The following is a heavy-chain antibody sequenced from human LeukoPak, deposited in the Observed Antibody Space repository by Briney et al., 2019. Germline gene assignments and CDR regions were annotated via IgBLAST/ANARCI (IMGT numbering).Heavy chain of an antibody. CDR1: GGSFSGYY. CDR2: INHSGST. Sequence: PSETLSLTCAVYGGSFSGYYWSWIRQPPGKGLEWIGEINHSGSTNYNPSLKSRVTISVDTSKNQFSLKLSSVNAADTAVYYCARQVPAAANSFWFDPWGQGTLVTVSS. V-gene: IGHV4-34*01. CDR3: ARQVPAAANSFWFDP. D-gene: IGHD2-2*01. J-gene: IGHJ5*02.